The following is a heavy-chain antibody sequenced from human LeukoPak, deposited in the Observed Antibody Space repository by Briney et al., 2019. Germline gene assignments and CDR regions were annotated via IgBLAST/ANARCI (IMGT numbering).Heavy chain of an antibody. CDR2: INPNSGGT. CDR3: ARSGYSSGWYGFPLNFPNDY. V-gene: IGHV1-2*02. Sequence: EASVKVSCKASGYTFTGYYMHWVRQAPGQGLEWMGWINPNSGGTNYAQKFQGRVTMTRDTSISTAYMELSRLRSDDTAVYYCARSGYSSGWYGFPLNFPNDYWGQGTLVTVSS. CDR1: GYTFTGYY. J-gene: IGHJ4*02. D-gene: IGHD6-19*01.